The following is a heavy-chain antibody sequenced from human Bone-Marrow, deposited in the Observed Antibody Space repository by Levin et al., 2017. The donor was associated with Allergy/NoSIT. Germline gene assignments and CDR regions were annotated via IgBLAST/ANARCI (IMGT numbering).Heavy chain of an antibody. D-gene: IGHD2-15*01. CDR1: GYSFTSFD. V-gene: IGHV1-8*01. CDR2: MNPNSGTT. CDR3: ARWWSTSYHYYFDY. Sequence: ASVKVSCKASGYSFTSFDINWVRQAAGQGLEWMGWMNPNSGTTGSAQKFQGRVTMTRNTSTSTAYLDLNSLTSEDTAVYYCARWWSTSYHYYFDYWGQGTLVTVSS. J-gene: IGHJ4*02.